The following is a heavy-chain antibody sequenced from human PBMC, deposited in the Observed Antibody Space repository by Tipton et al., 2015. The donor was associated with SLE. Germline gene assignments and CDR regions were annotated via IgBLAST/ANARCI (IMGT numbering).Heavy chain of an antibody. CDR3: ARRHFDTSGYYLGAFDI. Sequence: TLSLTCTVSGGSISTYYWSWIRQSPGKGLEWIGYIHKSGSTHYHPSLRGRVTISVDASKNQFSLELISVTAADTAVYYCARRHFDTSGYYLGAFDIWGQGIMVTVSS. J-gene: IGHJ3*02. CDR2: IHKSGST. V-gene: IGHV4-59*01. D-gene: IGHD3-22*01. CDR1: GGSISTYY.